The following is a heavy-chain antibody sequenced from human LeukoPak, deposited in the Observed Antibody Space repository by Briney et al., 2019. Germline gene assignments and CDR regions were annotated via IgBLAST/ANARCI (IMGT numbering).Heavy chain of an antibody. V-gene: IGHV5-10-1*01. CDR2: IDPSDSYT. CDR1: GYSFTSYW. D-gene: IGHD2-2*01. CDR3: ARQPPYCSSTRCSFYYYYGMDV. J-gene: IGHJ6*04. Sequence: GESLKSSCKGSGYSFTSYWISWVRQMPGKGLEWMGRIDPSDSYTNYSPSFQGHVTISADKSISTAYLQWSSLKASDTAMYYCARQPPYCSSTRCSFYYYYGMDVWGKGTTVTVSS.